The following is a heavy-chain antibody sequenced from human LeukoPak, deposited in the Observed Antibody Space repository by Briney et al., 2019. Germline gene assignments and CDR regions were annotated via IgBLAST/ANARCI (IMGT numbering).Heavy chain of an antibody. CDR2: ISGYNGNT. Sequence: ASVKVSCKASGYTFSDDYIHWVRQAPGQGLEWMGWISGYNGNTNYAQKLQGRVTMTTDTSTSTAYMELRSLRSDDTAVYYCARDGVLMVRGALNWFDPWGQGTLVTVSS. CDR1: GYTFSDDY. J-gene: IGHJ5*02. CDR3: ARDGVLMVRGALNWFDP. D-gene: IGHD3-10*01. V-gene: IGHV1-18*04.